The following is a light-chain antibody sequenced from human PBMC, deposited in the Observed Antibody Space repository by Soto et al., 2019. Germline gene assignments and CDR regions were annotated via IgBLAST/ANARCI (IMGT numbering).Light chain of an antibody. CDR3: HQYGSSTWT. Sequence: EIVMTQSPATLSLSPGERATLSCRASQSISSILAWYQHKPGQAPRLLFFGASNRATGIPDRFSGSGSGTDFTLTISRLETEDFAVYYCHQYGSSTWTLGQGTKVDIK. CDR2: GAS. V-gene: IGKV3-20*01. J-gene: IGKJ1*01. CDR1: QSISSI.